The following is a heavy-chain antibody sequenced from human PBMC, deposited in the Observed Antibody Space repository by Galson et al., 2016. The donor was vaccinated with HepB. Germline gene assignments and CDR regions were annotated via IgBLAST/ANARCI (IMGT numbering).Heavy chain of an antibody. Sequence: SLRLSCAASGFTFRSYAMSWVRQAPGKGLEWVSAISGGGDPTYYSDSVKGRFAISRDNSKNTLYLQMNSLRAEDTAVYYCAKMGYWPHYYFDFWGQGTLVTVSS. CDR2: ISGGGDPT. CDR3: AKMGYWPHYYFDF. D-gene: IGHD1-26*01. J-gene: IGHJ4*02. V-gene: IGHV3-23*01. CDR1: GFTFRSYA.